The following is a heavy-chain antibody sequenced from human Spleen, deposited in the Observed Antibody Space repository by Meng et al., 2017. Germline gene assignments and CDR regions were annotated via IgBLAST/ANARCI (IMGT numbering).Heavy chain of an antibody. Sequence: GQLQESGPGRGKPSGTLPLTCAVSGGSISSSNWWSWVRQPPGKGLEWIGEIYHSGSTNYNPSLKSRVTISVDTSKNQFSLKLSSVTAADTAVYYCARGVCSSSCYFHNWFDPWGQGTLVTASS. CDR1: GGSISSSNW. J-gene: IGHJ5*02. D-gene: IGHD6-13*01. CDR3: ARGVCSSSCYFHNWFDP. V-gene: IGHV4-4*02. CDR2: IYHSGST.